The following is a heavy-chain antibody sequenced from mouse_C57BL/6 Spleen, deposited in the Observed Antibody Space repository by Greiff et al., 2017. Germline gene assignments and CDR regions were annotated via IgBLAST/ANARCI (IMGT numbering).Heavy chain of an antibody. D-gene: IGHD2-5*01. J-gene: IGHJ2*01. Sequence: QVQLQQSGAELVRPGTSVKLSCKASGYTFTSYWMHWVKQRPGQGLEWIGVIDPSDSYTNYNQKFKGKATLTVDTSSSTAYMQLSSLTSEDSAVYYCASDSNYLDYWGQGTTLTVSS. CDR1: GYTFTSYW. V-gene: IGHV1-59*01. CDR3: ASDSNYLDY. CDR2: IDPSDSYT.